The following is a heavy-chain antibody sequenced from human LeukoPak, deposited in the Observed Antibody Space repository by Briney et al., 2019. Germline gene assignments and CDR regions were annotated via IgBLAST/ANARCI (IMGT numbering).Heavy chain of an antibody. V-gene: IGHV3-66*01. D-gene: IGHD3-22*01. J-gene: IGHJ6*04. CDR2: IYSGGST. Sequence: PGGSQRLSCAASGFTVSSNYMSWVRQAPGKGLEWVSVIYSGGSTYYADSVKGRFTISRDNSKNTLYLQMNSLRAEDTAVYYCAKDGGNYYDTAGNHLMRSYMDVWGKGTTVTVSS. CDR1: GFTVSSNY. CDR3: AKDGGNYYDTAGNHLMRSYMDV.